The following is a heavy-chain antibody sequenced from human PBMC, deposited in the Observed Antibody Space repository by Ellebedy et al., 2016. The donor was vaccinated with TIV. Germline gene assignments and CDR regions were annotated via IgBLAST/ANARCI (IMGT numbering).Heavy chain of an antibody. CDR1: GYSFTSYW. D-gene: IGHD1-26*01. V-gene: IGHV5-51*01. Sequence: GGSLRLSCKGSGYSFTSYWIGWVRQMTGKGLEWMGIIYPGDSDTRYSPSFQGQVTISADKSVSTAYLQWSSLKAPDTAMYYCAWYSGSYFDYWGQGTLVTVSS. J-gene: IGHJ4*02. CDR3: AWYSGSYFDY. CDR2: IYPGDSDT.